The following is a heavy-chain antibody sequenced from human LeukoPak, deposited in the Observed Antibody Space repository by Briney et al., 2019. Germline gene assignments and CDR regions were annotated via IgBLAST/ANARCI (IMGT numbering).Heavy chain of an antibody. CDR1: GFTSLDHA. J-gene: IGHJ4*02. CDR3: AKGGGARYCSSTSCYRGIAAPLDY. D-gene: IGHD2-2*01. Sequence: PGGSLRLSCEVSGFTSLDHAMHWVRQAPGKGLEWVSGISWNSGSIGYADSVKGRFTISRDNAKNSLYLQMNSLRAEDMALYYCAKGGGARYCSSTSCYRGIAAPLDYWGQGTLVTVSS. CDR2: ISWNSGSI. V-gene: IGHV3-9*02.